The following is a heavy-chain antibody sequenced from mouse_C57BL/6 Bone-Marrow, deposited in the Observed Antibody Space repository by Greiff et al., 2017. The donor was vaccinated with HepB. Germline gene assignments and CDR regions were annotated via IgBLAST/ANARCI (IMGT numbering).Heavy chain of an antibody. V-gene: IGHV1-50*01. CDR3: ARDLLWSYYYAMDY. CDR2: IDPSDSYN. D-gene: IGHD2-1*01. Sequence: QVHVKQPGAELVKPGASVKLSCKASGYTFTSYWMQWVKQRPGQGLEWIGEIDPSDSYNNYNQKFKGKATLTVDTSSSTAYMQLSSRTAEDSAVYYCARDLLWSYYYAMDYWGQGTSVTVSS. CDR1: GYTFTSYW. J-gene: IGHJ4*01.